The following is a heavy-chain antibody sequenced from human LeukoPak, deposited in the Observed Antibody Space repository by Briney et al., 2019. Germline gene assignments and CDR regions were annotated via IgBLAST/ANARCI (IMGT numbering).Heavy chain of an antibody. Sequence: PSETLSLTCAVYGGSFSGYYWSWIRQPPGTGLEWIGEINHSGSTNYNPSLKSRVTISVDTSKNQFSLKLSSVTAADTAVYYCARFPYYDFWSGYYPYFDYWGQGTLVTVSS. J-gene: IGHJ4*02. V-gene: IGHV4-34*01. CDR1: GGSFSGYY. D-gene: IGHD3-3*01. CDR3: ARFPYYDFWSGYYPYFDY. CDR2: INHSGST.